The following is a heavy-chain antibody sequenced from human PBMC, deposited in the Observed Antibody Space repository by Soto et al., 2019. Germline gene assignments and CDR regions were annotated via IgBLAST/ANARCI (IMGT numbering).Heavy chain of an antibody. CDR1: GGSISSGGYS. Sequence: SETLSLTCAVSGGSISSGGYSWSWIRQPPGKGLEWIGYIYHSGSTYYNPSLKSRVTISVDRSKNHFSLKLSSVTAADTAVYYCARAIGWFGELLGGYYFDYWGQGTLVTSP. V-gene: IGHV4-30-2*01. D-gene: IGHD3-10*01. CDR3: ARAIGWFGELLGGYYFDY. J-gene: IGHJ4*02. CDR2: IYHSGST.